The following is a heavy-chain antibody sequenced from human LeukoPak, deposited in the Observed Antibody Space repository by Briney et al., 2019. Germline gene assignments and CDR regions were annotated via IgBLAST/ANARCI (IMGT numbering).Heavy chain of an antibody. D-gene: IGHD1-14*01. Sequence: PSETLSLTCAVYGGSFRDYYWTWIRQPPGKGLEWIGEIGQSGSTNYNPSLKSRVTISVDTSKNQFSLKLSSVTAADTAVYYCAGMRITTPTVRTLDYWGQGTLVTVSS. V-gene: IGHV4-34*01. CDR3: AGMRITTPTVRTLDY. CDR1: GGSFRDYY. J-gene: IGHJ4*02. CDR2: IGQSGST.